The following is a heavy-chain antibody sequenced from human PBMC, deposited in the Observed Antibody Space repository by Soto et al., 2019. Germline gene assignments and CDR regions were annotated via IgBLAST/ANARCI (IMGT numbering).Heavy chain of an antibody. J-gene: IGHJ5*02. CDR3: AKEGGGIVVVVAAFAWFDP. D-gene: IGHD2-15*01. CDR1: GFTLSSYA. CDR2: ISGSGGST. V-gene: IGHV3-23*01. Sequence: EVQLLESGGGLVQPGGSLRLSCAASGFTLSSYAMSWVRQAPGKGLEWVSAISGSGGSTYYADSVKGRFTISRDNSKNTLYLQMNSLRAEDTAVYYCAKEGGGIVVVVAAFAWFDPWGQGTLVTVSS.